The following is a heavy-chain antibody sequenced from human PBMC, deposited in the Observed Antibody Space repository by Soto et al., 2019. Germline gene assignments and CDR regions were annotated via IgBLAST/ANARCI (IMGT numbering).Heavy chain of an antibody. J-gene: IGHJ4*02. Sequence: EVQLLESGGGLVQPGGSLRLSCAAYGFTFSSYAMSWVRQAPGEGLEWISAVSGSGGSTYYADSVKGRFTISRDNSKDTLYLQMNNLRAEDTAVYYCAKPPDYNWNDYWGQGTLVTVSS. CDR2: VSGSGGST. D-gene: IGHD1-20*01. CDR3: AKPPDYNWNDY. V-gene: IGHV3-23*01. CDR1: GFTFSSYA.